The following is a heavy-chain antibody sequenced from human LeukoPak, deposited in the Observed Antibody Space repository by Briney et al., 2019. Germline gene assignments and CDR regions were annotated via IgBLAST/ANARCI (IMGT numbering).Heavy chain of an antibody. CDR3: ATDHAYHYGEN. Sequence: GASVKVSCKVSGYTLAELSMYWVRQAPGQGLEWMGGFDPEDGETIYAQKFQGRVTMTEDTSTDTAYMELSSLRSEDTAVYYCATDHAYHYGENWGQGTLVTVSS. CDR2: FDPEDGET. D-gene: IGHD4-17*01. V-gene: IGHV1-24*01. CDR1: GYTLAELS. J-gene: IGHJ4*02.